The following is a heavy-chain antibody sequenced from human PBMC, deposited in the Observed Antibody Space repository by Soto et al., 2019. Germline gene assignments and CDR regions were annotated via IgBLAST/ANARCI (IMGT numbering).Heavy chain of an antibody. CDR2: IYYSGST. CDR1: GGSISSGSYY. D-gene: IGHD2-15*01. V-gene: IGHV4-39*03. J-gene: IGHJ4*02. Sequence: KSSETLSLTCTVSGGSISSGSYYWGWIRQPPGKGLEWLGSIYYSGSTYYNPSLKSRVTISVDTTKNQFSLKLSSMTAADTAVYYVYKYSRGRGQYFFDFWGQGTLVTVSS. CDR3: YKYSRGRGQYFFDF.